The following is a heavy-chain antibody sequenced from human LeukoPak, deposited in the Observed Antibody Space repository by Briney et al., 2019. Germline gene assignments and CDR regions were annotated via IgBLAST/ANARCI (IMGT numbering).Heavy chain of an antibody. V-gene: IGHV3-21*01. CDR3: TRDGNGYYYYNYMDV. D-gene: IGHD1-14*01. J-gene: IGHJ6*03. Sequence: GGSLKLSCATSVFTFTDYSMNWVRQAAGKGLEWVASISTVSTYTFYGDSVKGRISISRDNRKNILYLQMSSLSAEDTAVYYCTRDGNGYYYYNYMDVWGKGTTVTVSS. CDR2: ISTVSTYT. CDR1: VFTFTDYS.